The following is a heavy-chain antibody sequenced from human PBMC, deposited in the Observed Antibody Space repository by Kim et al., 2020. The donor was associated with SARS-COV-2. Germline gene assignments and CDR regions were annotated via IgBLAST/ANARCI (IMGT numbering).Heavy chain of an antibody. CDR2: INPNDGGT. D-gene: IGHD3-3*01. J-gene: IGHJ6*02. Sequence: ASVKVSCKASGYTFTGYYIHWVRQAPGQGLEWVGWINPNDGGTKYPQKFQDRVAMTRDTSITTAYLELRRLRSDDTAVYYCARLPGLATYYDFWSGDDVDVWGQGTMVTVSS. CDR3: ARLPGLATYYDFWSGDDVDV. V-gene: IGHV1-2*02. CDR1: GYTFTGYY.